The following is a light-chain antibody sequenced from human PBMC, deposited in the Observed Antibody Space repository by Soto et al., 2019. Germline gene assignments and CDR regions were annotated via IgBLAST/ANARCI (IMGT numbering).Light chain of an antibody. CDR3: CSYAPSRTLL. V-gene: IGLV2-23*01. CDR2: EGN. J-gene: IGLJ3*02. CDR1: SRDVGTYNL. Sequence: QSALTQPGSVSGSPGQSITISCTGTSRDVGTYNLVTWYQQHPGKVPKLILYEGNKRPSGVSDRFSASKSGNTASLTISGLQAEDEDDYYCCSYAPSRTLLFGGGTKVTVL.